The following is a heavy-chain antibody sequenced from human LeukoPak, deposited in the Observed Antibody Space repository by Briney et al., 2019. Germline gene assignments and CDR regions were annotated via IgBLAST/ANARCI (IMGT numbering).Heavy chain of an antibody. CDR1: GFSLSDYW. J-gene: IGHJ4*02. V-gene: IGHV3-74*01. CDR2: ITSDGSTT. CDR3: ARADYFDY. Sequence: PGGSLRLSCVGSGFSLSDYWMHWVRQTPGKGLMWVSRITSDGSTTWYADSVKGRFTVSRDNAKNSLYLQMNSLRAEDTAVYYCARADYFDYWGQGTLVTVSS.